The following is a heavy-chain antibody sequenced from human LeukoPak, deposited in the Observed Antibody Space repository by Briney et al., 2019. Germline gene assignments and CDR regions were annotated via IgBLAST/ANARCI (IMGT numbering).Heavy chain of an antibody. D-gene: IGHD6-19*01. Sequence: PSETLSLTCAVSGRSFSDDFWTWVRQFPGKGLEWIGEIDHSGSTNYNPSLKSRVSMSFDTSKNQFSLQLPSVTAADTAVYFCARGFIAVAGTALNWFDPWGPGTLVTVSS. V-gene: IGHV4-34*01. CDR2: IDHSGST. CDR3: ARGFIAVAGTALNWFDP. J-gene: IGHJ5*02. CDR1: GRSFSDDF.